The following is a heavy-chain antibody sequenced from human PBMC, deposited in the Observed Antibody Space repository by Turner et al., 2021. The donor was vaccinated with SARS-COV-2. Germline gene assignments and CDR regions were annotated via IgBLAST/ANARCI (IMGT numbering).Heavy chain of an antibody. V-gene: IGHV3-30-3*01. J-gene: IGHJ3*01. CDR1: GFTLNNYA. Sequence: QVQLVESGGGVVPPGRSLRLSCAASGFTLNNYAFHWVRQAPGKGLEWLSVISYDGGNTYFADSLKGRFTISRDNSKNTVYLQMNSLRAEDTAVYYCARDLRRYATAAFDVWGQGTMVSVSS. CDR2: ISYDGGNT. CDR3: ARDLRRYATAAFDV. D-gene: IGHD3-9*01.